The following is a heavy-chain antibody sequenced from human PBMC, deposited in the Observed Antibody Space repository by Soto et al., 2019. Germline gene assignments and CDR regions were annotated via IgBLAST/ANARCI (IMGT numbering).Heavy chain of an antibody. V-gene: IGHV3-30-3*01. CDR1: GFTFSSYA. J-gene: IGHJ4*02. Sequence: PGGSLRLSCAASGFTFSSYAMHWVRQAPGKGLEWVAVISYDGSNKYYADSVKGRFTISRDNSKNTLYLQMNSLRAEDTAVYYCARARLVRGSYFDYWGQGTLVTVSS. D-gene: IGHD3-16*01. CDR3: ARARLVRGSYFDY. CDR2: ISYDGSNK.